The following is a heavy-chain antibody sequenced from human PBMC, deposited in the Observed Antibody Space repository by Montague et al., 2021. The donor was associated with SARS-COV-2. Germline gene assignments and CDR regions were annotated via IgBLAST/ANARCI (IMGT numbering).Heavy chain of an antibody. CDR2: IYYSGST. V-gene: IGHV4-31*03. J-gene: IGHJ3*02. D-gene: IGHD2-15*01. CDR3: ASDTGISGAFDI. Sequence: TLSLTCTVSGGSISSGGYYWSWIRQHPGKGLEWIGYIYYSGSTYYNPSLKSRVTISVDTSKNQLSLKLSSVTAADTAVYYCASDTGISGAFDIWGQGTMVTVSS. CDR1: GGSISSGGYY.